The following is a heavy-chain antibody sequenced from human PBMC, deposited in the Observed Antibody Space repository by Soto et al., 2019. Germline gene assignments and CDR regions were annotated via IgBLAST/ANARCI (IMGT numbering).Heavy chain of an antibody. Sequence: QVQLVQSGAEVKKPGSSVKVSCKASGGTFSSYAISWVRQAPGQGLEWMGGIIPIFGTANYAQKFQGRVTITADESTSTADIELSSLRSEDTAVYYCARDRGCSCTSCYTLQYDYYYGMDVWGQGTTVTVSS. CDR3: ARDRGCSCTSCYTLQYDYYYGMDV. V-gene: IGHV1-69*01. D-gene: IGHD2-2*02. J-gene: IGHJ6*02. CDR1: GGTFSSYA. CDR2: IIPIFGTA.